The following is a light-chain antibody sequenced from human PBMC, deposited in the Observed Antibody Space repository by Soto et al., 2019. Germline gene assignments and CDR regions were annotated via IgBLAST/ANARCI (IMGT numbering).Light chain of an antibody. CDR1: SGSVSSRYY. Sequence: QAVVTQEPSFSVSPGGTVTLTCGLSSGSVSSRYYPSWYQQTPGQPPRTLIYSTNARSSGVPDRFAGSLLGSRAALTITGAQAEDESYYYCALYITTGISVFGGGTKLTVL. J-gene: IGLJ2*01. CDR2: STN. V-gene: IGLV8-61*01. CDR3: ALYITTGISV.